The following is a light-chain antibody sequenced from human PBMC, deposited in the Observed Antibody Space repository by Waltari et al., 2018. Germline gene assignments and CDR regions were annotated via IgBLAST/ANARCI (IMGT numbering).Light chain of an antibody. CDR3: QTGGHGTWV. CDR1: RGHSTNA. J-gene: IGLJ3*02. V-gene: IGLV4-69*01. Sequence: QLVLTQSPAASASLGASAKLNCTRSRGHSTNAIAWLQKRPDGGRRYLMKVNSDGSHNKGDEIPVRFSGSSSGAGHYLTISSLQSEDEADYCCQTGGHGTWVFGGGTKLTVL. CDR2: VNSDGSH.